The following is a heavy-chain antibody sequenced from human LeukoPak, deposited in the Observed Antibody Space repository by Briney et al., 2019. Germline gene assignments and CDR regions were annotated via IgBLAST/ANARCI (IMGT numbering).Heavy chain of an antibody. CDR3: AKHRSGIAASGSNY. J-gene: IGHJ4*02. Sequence: GGSLRLSCAASGFTFSSYAMSWVRQAPGKGLEWVSVSVISGSGGGSGGSAYYADSVKGRFTISRDDSKNTLYLQMNNLRVEDTAVYYCAKHRSGIAASGSNYWGQGTLVSVSS. CDR2: ISGSGGGSGGSA. D-gene: IGHD6-13*01. CDR1: GFTFSSYA. V-gene: IGHV3-23*01.